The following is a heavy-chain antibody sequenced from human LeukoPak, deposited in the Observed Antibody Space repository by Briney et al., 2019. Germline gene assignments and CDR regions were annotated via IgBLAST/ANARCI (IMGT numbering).Heavy chain of an antibody. V-gene: IGHV3-21*01. CDR1: GFTFSSYS. D-gene: IGHD6-6*01. Sequence: GGSLRLSCAASGFTFSSYSMNWVRQAPGKGLEWVSSISSSSSYIYYADSVKGRFTISRDNAKNSLYLQMNSLRAEDMAVYYCARARSIAARPNWFDPWGQGTLVTVSS. CDR2: ISSSSSYI. CDR3: ARARSIAARPNWFDP. J-gene: IGHJ5*02.